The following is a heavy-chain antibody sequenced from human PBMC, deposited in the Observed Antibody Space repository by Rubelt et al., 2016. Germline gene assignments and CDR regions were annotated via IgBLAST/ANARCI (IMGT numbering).Heavy chain of an antibody. Sequence: QVQLQQWGAGLLKPSETLSLTCTVSGGSISSSSYYWGWIRQPPGKGLEWIGSIYYSGSTYYNPSLKSVFTVSADTSKNQFSLKLGSVTAADTAVYYCARLLQVTTSPYYFDYWGQGTLVTVSS. V-gene: IGHV4-39*01. CDR2: IYYSGST. D-gene: IGHD4-17*01. CDR3: ARLLQVTTSPYYFDY. J-gene: IGHJ4*02. CDR1: GGSISSSSYY.